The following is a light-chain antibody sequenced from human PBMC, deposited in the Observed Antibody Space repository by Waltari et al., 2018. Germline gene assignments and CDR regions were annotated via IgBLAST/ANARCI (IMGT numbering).Light chain of an antibody. CDR3: CSYAGSYTFV. Sequence: QSALTQPRSVSGSLGQSVTISCTGTGSDIGGYNYVPWYQQHPDTVPKLIIFDVAKRPSGVPDRFSGSKSGNTASLTISGLQAEDEADYYCCSYAGSYTFVFGVGTKVSVV. CDR2: DVA. V-gene: IGLV2-11*01. CDR1: GSDIGGYNY. J-gene: IGLJ1*01.